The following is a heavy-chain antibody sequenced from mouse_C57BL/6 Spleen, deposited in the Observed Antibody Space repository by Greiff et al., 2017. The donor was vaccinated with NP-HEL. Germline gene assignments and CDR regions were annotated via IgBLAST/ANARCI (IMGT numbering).Heavy chain of an antibody. D-gene: IGHD4-1*01. CDR3: TRAQTGKRGYFDV. CDR1: GFTFSSYA. V-gene: IGHV5-9-1*02. J-gene: IGHJ1*03. CDR2: ISSGGDYL. Sequence: EVMLVESGEGLVKPGGSLKLSCAASGFTFSSYAMSWVRQTPEKRLEWVAYISSGGDYLYSADTVKGRLPISRDNARNTLYLQMNSLKSENTAMYYCTRAQTGKRGYFDVWGTGTTVTVSS.